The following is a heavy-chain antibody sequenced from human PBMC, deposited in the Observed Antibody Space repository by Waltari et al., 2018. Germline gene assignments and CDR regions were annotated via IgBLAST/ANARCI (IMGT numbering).Heavy chain of an antibody. D-gene: IGHD2-2*01. CDR1: GFTFDDYG. Sequence: EVQLVESGGGVVRPGGSLRLSCAASGFTFDDYGMSWVRQAPGKGLEWVSGINWNGGSTGYADSVKRRFTISRDNAKNSLYLQMNSLSAEDTALYYCARVVILGVPAAMYFDYWGQGTLVTVSS. V-gene: IGHV3-20*04. J-gene: IGHJ4*02. CDR2: INWNGGST. CDR3: ARVVILGVPAAMYFDY.